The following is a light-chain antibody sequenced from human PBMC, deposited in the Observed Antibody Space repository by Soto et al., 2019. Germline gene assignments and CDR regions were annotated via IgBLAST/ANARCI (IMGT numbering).Light chain of an antibody. CDR2: GAS. Sequence: EIVFTQSPGTLSLSPGERATLSCRASQSVSSSYLAWYQQKPGQAPRLLIYGASSRATGIRDRFSGSGAGTECTRTISRLEPEDLAVDYCQQYGNSPWTFGQGTKVDIK. CDR3: QQYGNSPWT. CDR1: QSVSSSY. V-gene: IGKV3-20*01. J-gene: IGKJ1*01.